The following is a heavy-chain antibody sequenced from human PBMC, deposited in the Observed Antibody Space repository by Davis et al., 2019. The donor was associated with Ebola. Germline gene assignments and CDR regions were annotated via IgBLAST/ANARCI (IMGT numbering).Heavy chain of an antibody. D-gene: IGHD3-22*01. CDR1: GYTFSSYY. CDR3: ARFHYYDSSGYYYYYGMDV. V-gene: IGHV1-46*01. CDR2: INPSGGTT. Sequence: AASVKVSCKASGYTFSSYYMHWVRQAPGQGLEWMGIINPSGGTTSYDQKFQGRVTMTRDTSTSQVYMELSSLRSEDTAVYYCARFHYYDSSGYYYYYGMDVWGKGTTVTVSS. J-gene: IGHJ6*04.